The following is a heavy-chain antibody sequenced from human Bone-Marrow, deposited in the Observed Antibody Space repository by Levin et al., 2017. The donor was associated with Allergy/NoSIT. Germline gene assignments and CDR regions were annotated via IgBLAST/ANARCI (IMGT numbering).Heavy chain of an antibody. Sequence: GGSLRLSCAASEFTFSTYAMHWVRQAPGKGLEWVAVISSDGSKEHYADSVKGRFTISRDNSKNTLYLQMNSLRREDTAMYYCAREKVTMMVEIIESSCDFWGQGTLVTVSS. D-gene: IGHD3-22*01. CDR2: ISSDGSKE. CDR1: EFTFSTYA. CDR3: AREKVTMMVEIIESSCDF. V-gene: IGHV3-30-3*01. J-gene: IGHJ4*02.